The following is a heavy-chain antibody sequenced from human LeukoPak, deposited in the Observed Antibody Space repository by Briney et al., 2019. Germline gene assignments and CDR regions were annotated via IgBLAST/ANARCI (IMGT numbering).Heavy chain of an antibody. CDR2: IYYSGST. Sequence: SETLSLTCTVSGGSISSYYWSWIRQPPGKGLEWIGCIYYSGSTNYNPSLKSRVTIPVDTSKNQFSLKQYSVTAADTAVYYCARESTIWDAFDIWGQGTMVTVSS. V-gene: IGHV4-59*01. CDR3: ARESTIWDAFDI. J-gene: IGHJ3*02. D-gene: IGHD5/OR15-5a*01. CDR1: GGSISSYY.